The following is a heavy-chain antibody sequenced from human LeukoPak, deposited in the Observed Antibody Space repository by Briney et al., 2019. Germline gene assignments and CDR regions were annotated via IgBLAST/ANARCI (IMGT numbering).Heavy chain of an antibody. D-gene: IGHD3-10*01. CDR3: AKESSYYGSGSYYKAFDY. J-gene: IGHJ4*02. CDR2: ISGSASST. CDR1: GFTFSSYA. Sequence: PWGSLRLSCAASGFTFSSYAMSWVRQAPGKGLEWLSGISGSASSTYYADSVKGRFTISRDNSKNTLYLQMNSLRAEDTAVYYCAKESSYYGSGSYYKAFDYWGQGTLVTVSS. V-gene: IGHV3-23*01.